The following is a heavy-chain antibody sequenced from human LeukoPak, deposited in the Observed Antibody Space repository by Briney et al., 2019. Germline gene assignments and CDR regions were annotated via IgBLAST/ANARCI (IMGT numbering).Heavy chain of an antibody. CDR1: GYTFTNYG. J-gene: IGHJ6*02. V-gene: IGHV1-2*02. CDR3: ASQWISIGLYYYGMDV. CDR2: INPNSGGT. Sequence: GASVTVSCKASGYTFTNYGFTWVRQAPGQGLEWMGWINPNSGGTNYAQKFQGRVTMTRDTSISTAYMELSRLRSDDTAVYYCASQWISIGLYYYGMDVWGQGTTVTVSS. D-gene: IGHD3-22*01.